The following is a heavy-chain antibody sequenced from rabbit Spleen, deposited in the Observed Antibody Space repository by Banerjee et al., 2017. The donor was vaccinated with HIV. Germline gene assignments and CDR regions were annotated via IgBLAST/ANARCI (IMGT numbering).Heavy chain of an antibody. CDR3: ARDLGYFDL. V-gene: IGHV1S40*01. J-gene: IGHJ4*01. CDR1: GFTLSSYW. Sequence: QSLEESGGDLVKPGASLTLTCTASGFTLSSYWMSWVRQAPGKGLEWIGIIDGDYSGTTYYASWAKGRFTISRSTSLNTVTLQMTSLTAADTATYFCARDLGYFDLWGQGTLVTVS. CDR2: IDGDYSGTT.